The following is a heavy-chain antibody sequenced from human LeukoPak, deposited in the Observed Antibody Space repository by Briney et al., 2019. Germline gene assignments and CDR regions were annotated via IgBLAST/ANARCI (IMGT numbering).Heavy chain of an antibody. CDR1: GGSISSYY. J-gene: IGHJ2*01. D-gene: IGHD3-22*01. CDR2: IYTSGST. CDR3: AREPENEYYYDSSGYYLLNWYFDL. V-gene: IGHV4-4*07. Sequence: SETLSLTCTVSGGSISSYYWSWIRQPAGKGLEWLGRIYTSGSTNYNPSLKSRVTMSVDTSKNQFSLKLSSVTAADTAVYYCAREPENEYYYDSSGYYLLNWYFDLWGRGTLVTVSS.